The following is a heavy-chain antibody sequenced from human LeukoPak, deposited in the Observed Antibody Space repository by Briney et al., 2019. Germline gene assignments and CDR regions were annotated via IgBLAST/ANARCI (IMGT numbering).Heavy chain of an antibody. CDR3: ARDIDILTGLDY. J-gene: IGHJ4*02. D-gene: IGHD3-9*01. CDR1: GGTFSSYA. Sequence: GASVKVSCKASGGTFSSYAISWVRQAPGQGLEWMGRIIPILGIANYAQKFQGRVTMTRNTSISTAYMELSSLRSEDTAVYYCARDIDILTGLDYWGQGTLVTVSS. CDR2: IIPILGIA. V-gene: IGHV1-69*04.